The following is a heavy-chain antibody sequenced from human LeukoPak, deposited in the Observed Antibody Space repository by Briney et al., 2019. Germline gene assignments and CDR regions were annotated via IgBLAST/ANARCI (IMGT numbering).Heavy chain of an antibody. CDR1: GFTFSSYE. CDR2: ISSSGSTI. Sequence: PGGSLRLSCAASGFTFSSYEMNWVRQAPGKGLEWVSYISSSGSTIYYADSVKGRFTISRDNAKNSLYLQMNSLRAEDTAVYYCARSGGDYDVADWGQGTLVTVSS. J-gene: IGHJ4*02. CDR3: ARSGGDYDVAD. D-gene: IGHD4-17*01. V-gene: IGHV3-48*03.